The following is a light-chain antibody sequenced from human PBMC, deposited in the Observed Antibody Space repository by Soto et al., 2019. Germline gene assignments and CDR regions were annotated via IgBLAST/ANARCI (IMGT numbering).Light chain of an antibody. J-gene: IGKJ1*01. Sequence: DIQMTQSPSSLSASVGDRVTITCRASQSISSYLNWYQQKPGKAPKLLIYAASSLQSGVPSRFSGSGSGTDFTLTISSLQPEDFATYYCQQSYTTPRTFGXGTKXXXX. CDR1: QSISSY. CDR3: QQSYTTPRT. V-gene: IGKV1-39*01. CDR2: AAS.